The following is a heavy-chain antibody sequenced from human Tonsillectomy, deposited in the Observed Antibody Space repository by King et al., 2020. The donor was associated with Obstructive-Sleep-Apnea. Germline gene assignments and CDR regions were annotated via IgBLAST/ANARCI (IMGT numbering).Heavy chain of an antibody. J-gene: IGHJ3*01. CDR2: ISYDGINK. V-gene: IGHV3-30*04. CDR3: AGGITMIPNDAFDF. CDR1: GFTFSRYA. D-gene: IGHD3-22*01. Sequence: VQLVESGGGVVQPGRSLSLSCAASGFTFSRYAIHWVRQAPGKGLEWVAVISYDGINKYYADSVKGRFTISRDTSKNTLFLQMNSLRAEDTAVYYCAGGITMIPNDAFDFWGQGTMVTVSS.